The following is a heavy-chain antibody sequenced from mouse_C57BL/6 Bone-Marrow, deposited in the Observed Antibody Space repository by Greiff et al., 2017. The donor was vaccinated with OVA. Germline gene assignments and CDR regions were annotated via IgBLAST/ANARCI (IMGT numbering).Heavy chain of an antibody. V-gene: IGHV14-4*01. CDR2: IDPENGDT. D-gene: IGHD2-4*01. CDR1: GFNIKDDY. J-gene: IGHJ2*01. Sequence: LQQSGAELVRPGASVKLSCTASGFNIKDDYMHWVKQRPEQGLEWIGWIDPENGDTEYASKFQGKATITADTSSNTAYLQLSSLTSEDTAVYYCTTGDDYYFDYWGQGTTLTVSS. CDR3: TTGDDYYFDY.